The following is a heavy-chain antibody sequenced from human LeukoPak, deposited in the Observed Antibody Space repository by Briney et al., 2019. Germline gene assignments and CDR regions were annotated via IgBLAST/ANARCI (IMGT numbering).Heavy chain of an antibody. CDR2: INPNSGGT. D-gene: IGHD6-13*01. CDR3: ASREQHNPGNFDY. J-gene: IGHJ4*02. Sequence: GASVKVSCRASGYTFTGYYMYWVRQAPGQGLEWMGWINPNSGGTNYAQKFQGRVTMTRDTSISTAYMELSRLRSDDTAVYYCASREQHNPGNFDYWGQGTLVTVSS. V-gene: IGHV1-2*02. CDR1: GYTFTGYY.